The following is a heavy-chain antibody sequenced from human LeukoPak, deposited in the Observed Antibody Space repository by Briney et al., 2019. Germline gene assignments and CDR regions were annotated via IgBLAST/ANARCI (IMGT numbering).Heavy chain of an antibody. CDR3: ARASYYDSSGYYGLFAFDI. J-gene: IGHJ3*02. V-gene: IGHV1-2*02. CDR2: INPNSGGT. CDR1: GYTFTGYY. Sequence: ASVKVSCKASGYTFTGYYMHWVRQAPGQGLEWMGWINPNSGGTNYAQKFQGRVTMTRDTSISTAYMELSRLRSDDTAVYYCARASYYDSSGYYGLFAFDIWGQGTMVTVSS. D-gene: IGHD3-22*01.